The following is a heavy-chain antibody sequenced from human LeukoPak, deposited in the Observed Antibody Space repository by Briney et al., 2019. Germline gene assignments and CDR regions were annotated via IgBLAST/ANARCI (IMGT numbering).Heavy chain of an antibody. CDR3: ATSIVVVPAAAFDI. D-gene: IGHD2-2*01. Sequence: GGSLRLSCAASGFTFSSYSMNWVRQAPGKGLEWVSSISSSSSYIYYADSVKGRFTTSRDNAKNSLYLQMNSLRAEDTAVYYCATSIVVVPAAAFDIWGQGTMVTVSS. J-gene: IGHJ3*02. CDR2: ISSSSSYI. V-gene: IGHV3-21*01. CDR1: GFTFSSYS.